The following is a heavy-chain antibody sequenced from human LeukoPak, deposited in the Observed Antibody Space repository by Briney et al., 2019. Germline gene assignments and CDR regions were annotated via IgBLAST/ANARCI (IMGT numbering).Heavy chain of an antibody. D-gene: IGHD1-26*01. J-gene: IGHJ6*02. V-gene: IGHV4-34*01. CDR1: GGSFSGYY. CDR3: ARNGSPYYCYGMDV. Sequence: PSETLSLTCAVHGGSFSGYYWSWIRQPPGKGLEWIGEINHSGSTNYNPSLKSRVTISVDTSKNQFSLKLSSVTAADTAVYYCARNGSPYYCYGMDVWGQGTTVTVSS. CDR2: INHSGST.